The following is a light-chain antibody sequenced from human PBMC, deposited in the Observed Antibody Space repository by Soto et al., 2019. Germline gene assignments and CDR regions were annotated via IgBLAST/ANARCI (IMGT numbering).Light chain of an antibody. J-gene: IGKJ1*01. CDR3: QQSAGSPWT. CDR1: QNVDSSY. Sequence: EIVLTQSPGTLSLSPGERATLSCRASQNVDSSYLAWYQQKPGQAPRLLIYGASSRATGSPDRFSGSGSGTDFTLTISRLDPEDFAVYYCQQSAGSPWTFGQGTKVDIK. CDR2: GAS. V-gene: IGKV3-20*01.